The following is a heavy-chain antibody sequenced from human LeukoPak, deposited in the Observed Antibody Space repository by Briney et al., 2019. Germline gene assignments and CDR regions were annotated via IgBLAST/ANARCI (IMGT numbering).Heavy chain of an antibody. J-gene: IGHJ4*02. D-gene: IGHD3-16*02. CDR2: IYYSGST. V-gene: IGHV4-59*01. CDR3: ARGLYDYVWGSYRN. CDR1: GGSISSGY. Sequence: SETLSLTCTVSGGSISSGYSSWIRQPPGKGLEWIGYIYYSGSTNYNPSLKSRVTISVDTSKNQFPLKLTSVTATDTAVYYCARGLYDYVWGSYRNWGQGTLVTVSS.